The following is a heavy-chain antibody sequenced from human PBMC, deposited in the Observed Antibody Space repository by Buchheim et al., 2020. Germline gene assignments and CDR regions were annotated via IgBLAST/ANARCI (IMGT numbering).Heavy chain of an antibody. CDR3: ARVREDDTSGFYFGWFDP. Sequence: QRQLQESGPGLVKPSETLSLICSVSGGSVGLYYWTWIRQPPGKGLEWIGHISNSGNTQYNPSLKSRVTMSVDTSKNQFSLRLTSVTAADTAMYYCARVREDDTSGFYFGWFDPWGQGTL. J-gene: IGHJ5*02. CDR1: GGSVGLYY. CDR2: ISNSGNT. V-gene: IGHV4-59*02. D-gene: IGHD3-22*01.